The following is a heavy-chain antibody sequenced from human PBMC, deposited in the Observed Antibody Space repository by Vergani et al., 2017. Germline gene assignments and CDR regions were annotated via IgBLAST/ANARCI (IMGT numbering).Heavy chain of an antibody. J-gene: IGHJ6*02. V-gene: IGHV2-26*01. Sequence: QVTLKESGPVLVKPTETLTLTCTVSGFSLSNARMGVSWIRQPPGKALEWLAHIFSNDEKSYSTSLKSRLTISKDTSKSQVVLTMTNMDPVDTATYYCAPIFGYSSGWYNYYYYGMDVWGQGTTVTVSS. D-gene: IGHD6-19*01. CDR1: GFSLSNARMG. CDR3: APIFGYSSGWYNYYYYGMDV. CDR2: IFSNDEK.